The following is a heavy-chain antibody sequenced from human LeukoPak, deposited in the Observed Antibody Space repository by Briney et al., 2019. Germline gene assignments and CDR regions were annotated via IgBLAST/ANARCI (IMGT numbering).Heavy chain of an antibody. CDR2: IIPIFGTA. V-gene: IGHV1-69*01. D-gene: IGHD3-3*01. CDR3: ARVLRFLDATAKPYFDY. J-gene: IGHJ4*02. CDR1: GGTFSSYA. Sequence: SVKVSCKASGGTFSSYAISWVRQAPGQGLDWMGGIIPIFGTANYAQKFQGRVTITADESTSTAYMELSSLRSEDTAVYYCARVLRFLDATAKPYFDYWGRGTLVTVSS.